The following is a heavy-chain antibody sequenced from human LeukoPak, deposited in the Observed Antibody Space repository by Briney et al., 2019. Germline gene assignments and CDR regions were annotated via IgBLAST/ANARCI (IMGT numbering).Heavy chain of an antibody. Sequence: PSHTLSLTCAVYGGSFSGYYWRWIRQPPGKGLEWIGEINHSGSTNYNPSLKSRVTISVDTSKNQFSLKLSSVTAADTAVYYCARHRNSYYYYGMDVWGKGTTVTVSS. V-gene: IGHV4-34*01. CDR3: ARHRNSYYYYGMDV. J-gene: IGHJ6*04. CDR2: INHSGST. CDR1: GGSFSGYY.